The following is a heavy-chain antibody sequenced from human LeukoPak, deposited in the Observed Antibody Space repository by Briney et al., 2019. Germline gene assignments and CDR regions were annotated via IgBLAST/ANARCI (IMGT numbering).Heavy chain of an antibody. V-gene: IGHV1-46*01. D-gene: IGHD1-26*01. CDR3: ARELRTRGVGANLGY. CDR1: GYTFTSYY. Sequence: ASVKVSCKASGYTFTSYYMHWVRQAPGQGLEWMGIINPSGGSTSYAQKFQGRITMTTDTSTSTAYMELRSLRSDDTAVYYCARELRTRGVGANLGYWGQGTLVTVSS. J-gene: IGHJ4*02. CDR2: INPSGGST.